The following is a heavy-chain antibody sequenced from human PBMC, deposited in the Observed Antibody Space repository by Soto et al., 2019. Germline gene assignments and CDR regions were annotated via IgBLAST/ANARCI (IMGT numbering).Heavy chain of an antibody. CDR3: ARDKDRQQIGGNYCYGMDV. V-gene: IGHV1-69*12. CDR2: IMPIFPTP. J-gene: IGHJ6*02. D-gene: IGHD1-26*01. Sequence: QVQLVQSGAEVKKPGSSVTVSCKASGGTFGNSAISWVRQAPGQGLEWMGGIMPIFPTPDYAQKFQGRVTMPADESTSTAYMAFTSLRSEDPAVYYCARDKDRQQIGGNYCYGMDVWGQGTTVTV. CDR1: GGTFGNSA.